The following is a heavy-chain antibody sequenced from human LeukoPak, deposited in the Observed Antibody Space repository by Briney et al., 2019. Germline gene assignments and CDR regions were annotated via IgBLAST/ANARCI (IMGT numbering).Heavy chain of an antibody. V-gene: IGHV3-74*03. D-gene: IGHD1-7*01. J-gene: IGHJ3*02. CDR3: ASRAITGTSMNAFDI. CDR2: TNTDGSST. CDR1: GFTFSSYW. Sequence: GGSLRLSCAASGFTFSSYWMHWVRQAPGKGLVWVSGTNTDGSSTMYADSVKGRFTIARDNAKNTLYLQMNSLRAEDTAVYYCASRAITGTSMNAFDIWGQGTMVTVSS.